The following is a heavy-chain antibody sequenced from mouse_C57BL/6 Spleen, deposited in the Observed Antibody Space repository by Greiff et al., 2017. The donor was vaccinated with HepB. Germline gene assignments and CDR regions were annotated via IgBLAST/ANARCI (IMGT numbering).Heavy chain of an antibody. CDR1: GFTFSSYA. CDR2: ISDGGSYT. J-gene: IGHJ2*01. CDR3: ARGTMVTTFDY. Sequence: EVNLVESGGGLVKPGGSLKLSCAASGFTFSSYAMSWVRQTPEKRLEWVATISDGGSYTYYPDNVKGRFTISRDNAKNNLYLQMSHLKSEDTAMYYCARGTMVTTFDYWGQGTTLTVSS. V-gene: IGHV5-4*03. D-gene: IGHD2-2*01.